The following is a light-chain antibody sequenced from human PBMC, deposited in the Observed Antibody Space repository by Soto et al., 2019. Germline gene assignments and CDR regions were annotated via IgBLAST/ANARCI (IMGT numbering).Light chain of an antibody. CDR1: QSVSSSY. CDR3: QQYGSSPRT. V-gene: IGKV3-20*01. J-gene: IGKJ1*01. Sequence: EIVLAQSPGTLCLSRPERGNMXCRSSQSVSSSYLAWYQQKPGQAPRLLIYGASSRATGIPDRFSGSGSGTDFTLTISRLEPEDFAVYYCQQYGSSPRTFGQGTKVDIK. CDR2: GAS.